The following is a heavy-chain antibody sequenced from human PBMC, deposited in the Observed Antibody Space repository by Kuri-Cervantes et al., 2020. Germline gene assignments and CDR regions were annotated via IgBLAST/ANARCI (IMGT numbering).Heavy chain of an antibody. D-gene: IGHD3-9*01. J-gene: IGHJ4*02. CDR3: AREAADILTGYPNYFDY. CDR1: GGSISSGGYY. CDR2: IYYSGST. V-gene: IGHV4-61*08. Sequence: SETLSLTCTVSGGSISSGGYYWSWIRQHPGKGLEWIGYIYYSGSTNYNPSLKSRVTISVDTSKNQFSLKLSSVTAADTAVYYCAREAADILTGYPNYFDYWGQGTLVTVSS.